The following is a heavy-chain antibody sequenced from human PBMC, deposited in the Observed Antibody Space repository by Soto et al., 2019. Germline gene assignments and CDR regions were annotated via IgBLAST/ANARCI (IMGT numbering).Heavy chain of an antibody. D-gene: IGHD3-10*01. J-gene: IGHJ4*02. CDR2: IIPIFGTA. V-gene: IGHV1-69*13. CDR1: GGTFSSYA. CDR3: ARDFWDPSGSTSYYFDY. Sequence: GASVKVSCKASGGTFSSYAISWVRQAPGQGLEWMGGIIPIFGTANYAQKFQGRVTITADESTSTAYMELSSLRSEDTAVYYCARDFWDPSGSTSYYFDYWGQGTLVTVSS.